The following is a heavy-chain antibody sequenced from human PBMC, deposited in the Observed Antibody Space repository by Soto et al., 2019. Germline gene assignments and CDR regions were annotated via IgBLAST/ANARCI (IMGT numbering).Heavy chain of an antibody. CDR3: ARGLRGSGSYYRDYYYYGMDV. Sequence: SETLSLTCAVYGESFSGHIWTWIRQTPGKGLQWIGQINHSGSTNYIPSLKSRVTISVDTSKNQFSLKLSSVTAADTAVYYCARGLRGSGSYYRDYYYYGMDVWGQGTTVTVSS. V-gene: IGHV4-34*01. CDR1: GESFSGHI. D-gene: IGHD3-10*01. CDR2: INHSGST. J-gene: IGHJ6*02.